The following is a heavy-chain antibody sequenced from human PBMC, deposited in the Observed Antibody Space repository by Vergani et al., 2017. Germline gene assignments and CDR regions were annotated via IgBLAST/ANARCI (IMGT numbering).Heavy chain of an antibody. CDR1: GFSFSGYW. V-gene: IGHV3-74*01. D-gene: IGHD2-15*01. CDR2: IKSDGSIT. Sequence: EVQLVESGGGLIHPGGSLRLSCEGSGFSFSGYWMHWVRQSPEKGLVWVSRIKSDGSITNYADYVKGRFTISRDNAKNTLYLEMNSLRGDDTAIYYCVRARGSGPCFMSNWFDSWGQGTLVTVSS. CDR3: VRARGSGPCFMSNWFDS. J-gene: IGHJ5*01.